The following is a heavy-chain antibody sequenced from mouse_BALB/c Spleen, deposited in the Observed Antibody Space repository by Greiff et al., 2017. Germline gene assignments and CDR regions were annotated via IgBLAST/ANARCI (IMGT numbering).Heavy chain of an antibody. CDR1: GFNIKDTY. J-gene: IGHJ4*01. CDR3: ARSTAYAMDY. CDR2: IDPANGNT. Sequence: VQLQQSGAELVKPGALVKLSCTASGFNIKDTYMHWVKQRPEQGLEWIGRIDPANGNTKYDPKFQGKATITADTSSNTAYLQLSSLTSEDTAVYYCARSTAYAMDYWGQGTSVTVSS. V-gene: IGHV14-3*02. D-gene: IGHD1-2*01.